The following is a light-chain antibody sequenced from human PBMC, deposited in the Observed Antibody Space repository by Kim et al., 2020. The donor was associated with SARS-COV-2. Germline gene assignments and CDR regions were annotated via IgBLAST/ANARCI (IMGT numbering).Light chain of an antibody. Sequence: PEETATLSCRASQSVRSSYLAWYQQKPGQAPRLLIYGASSRATGIPDRFSGSGSGTDFTLTISRLEPEDFAVYYCQQYDGSPPWTFGQGTKVDIK. CDR1: QSVRSSY. CDR2: GAS. J-gene: IGKJ1*01. V-gene: IGKV3-20*01. CDR3: QQYDGSPPWT.